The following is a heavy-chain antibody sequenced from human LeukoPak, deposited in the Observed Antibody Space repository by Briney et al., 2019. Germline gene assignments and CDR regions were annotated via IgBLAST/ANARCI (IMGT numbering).Heavy chain of an antibody. Sequence: ASVKVSCKASGYTFTSYGISWVRQAPGQGLEWMGWISAYNGNTNYAQKLQGRATMTTDTSTSTAYMELRSLRSDDTAVYYCARGSCSSTSCLLFDIWGQGTMVTVSS. CDR1: GYTFTSYG. J-gene: IGHJ3*02. D-gene: IGHD2-2*01. CDR3: ARGSCSSTSCLLFDI. V-gene: IGHV1-18*01. CDR2: ISAYNGNT.